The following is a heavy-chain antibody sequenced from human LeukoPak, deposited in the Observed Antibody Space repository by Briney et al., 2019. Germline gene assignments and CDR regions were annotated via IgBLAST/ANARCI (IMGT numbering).Heavy chain of an antibody. CDR1: GFTFSIYW. Sequence: GGSLRLSCAASGFTFSIYWLYWVRQAPGKGLEWVSVIGGGAVSIYYADSAKGRFTISRDNSNNTLYLQMNSLRAEDTAVYYCAKSPRGYNYYMDFWGKGTTVTVSS. V-gene: IGHV3-23*01. J-gene: IGHJ6*03. CDR3: AKSPRGYNYYMDF. CDR2: IGGGAVSI. D-gene: IGHD3-10*01.